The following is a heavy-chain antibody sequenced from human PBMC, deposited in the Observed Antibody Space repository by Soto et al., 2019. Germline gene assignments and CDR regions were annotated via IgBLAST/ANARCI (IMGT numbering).Heavy chain of an antibody. D-gene: IGHD6-19*01. Sequence: GGSLRLSCAASGFIFSSYAMSWVRQAPGKGLEWVSAISGSGTTAYYADSVKGRFTFSRDNSKKTMYLQMNSLRAEDTAVYYCAKTTDGWFSAFQIWGQGTMVTVSS. CDR3: AKTTDGWFSAFQI. CDR2: ISGSGTTA. J-gene: IGHJ3*02. V-gene: IGHV3-23*01. CDR1: GFIFSSYA.